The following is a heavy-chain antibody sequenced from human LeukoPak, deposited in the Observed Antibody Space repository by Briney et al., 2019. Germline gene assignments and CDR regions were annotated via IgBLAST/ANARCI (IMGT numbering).Heavy chain of an antibody. CDR1: GYTFTSYG. CDR3: ARVYYDSSGYYWYPKPDDAFDI. V-gene: IGHV1-18*01. Sequence: ASVKVSCKASGYTFTSYGISWVRQAPGQGLQWMGWISGYIGSTNYARKFQGRVSMTTDTSTSTVYMELRSLRSDDTAVYYCARVYYDSSGYYWYPKPDDAFDIWGQGTMVTVSS. CDR2: ISGYIGST. D-gene: IGHD3-22*01. J-gene: IGHJ3*02.